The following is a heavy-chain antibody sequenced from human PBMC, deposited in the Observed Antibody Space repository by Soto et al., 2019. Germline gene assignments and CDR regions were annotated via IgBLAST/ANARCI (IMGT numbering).Heavy chain of an antibody. J-gene: IGHJ5*02. CDR2: IYYSGST. CDR3: ARAHDSITMVRGVINWFDP. D-gene: IGHD3-10*01. CDR1: GGSISSGGYC. Sequence: SETLSLTCTVSGGSISSGGYCWSWIRQHPGKGLEWIGYIYYSGSTYYNPSLKSRVTISVDTSKNQFSLKLSSVTAADTAVYYCARAHDSITMVRGVINWFDPWGQGTLVTVSS. V-gene: IGHV4-31*03.